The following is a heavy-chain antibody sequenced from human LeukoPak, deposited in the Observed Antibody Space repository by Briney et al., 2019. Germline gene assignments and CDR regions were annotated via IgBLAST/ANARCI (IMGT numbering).Heavy chain of an antibody. CDR2: VDYSGTT. CDR3: ARGCGYCSGGNCYFTYFDY. D-gene: IGHD2-15*01. CDR1: GGSIISYF. V-gene: IGHV4-59*01. Sequence: PSETLSLACTVSGGSIISYFWTWIRQPPGKGLEWIGNVDYSGTTKYNPSLKSRVTISVDPSKSQFSLRLSSVTAADTAVYYCARGCGYCSGGNCYFTYFDYWGQGALVTVSS. J-gene: IGHJ4*02.